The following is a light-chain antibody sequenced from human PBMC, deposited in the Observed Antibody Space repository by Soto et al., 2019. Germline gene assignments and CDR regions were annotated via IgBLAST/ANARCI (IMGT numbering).Light chain of an antibody. CDR3: QKYNRAPRT. V-gene: IGKV1-27*01. Sequence: DIQMTPSRSSLSASVGDRVTITCRSSQGISNYLAWYQQKPGKVPKLLIYAASTLQSGVPSRFSGSGSGTDFTLTISSLQPEDVATYYCQKYNRAPRTLGQGTKVDIK. CDR2: AAS. J-gene: IGKJ1*01. CDR1: QGISNY.